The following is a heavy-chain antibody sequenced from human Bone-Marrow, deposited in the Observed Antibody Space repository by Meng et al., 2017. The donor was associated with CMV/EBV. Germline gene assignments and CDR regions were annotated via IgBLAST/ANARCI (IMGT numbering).Heavy chain of an antibody. CDR3: AKNLYGTSWYGGVHFYSSVLDI. Sequence: GGSLRLSCAASGFTFSSYAMSWVRQAPGKGLEWVASIRSDASNEYYVDSVKGRFTISRDNPKNALYLHLNNLRPEDTAVYYCAKNLYGTSWYGGVHFYSSVLDIWGRGTTVTVSS. D-gene: IGHD6-13*01. CDR2: IRSDASNE. CDR1: GFTFSSYA. J-gene: IGHJ6*01. V-gene: IGHV3-30*02.